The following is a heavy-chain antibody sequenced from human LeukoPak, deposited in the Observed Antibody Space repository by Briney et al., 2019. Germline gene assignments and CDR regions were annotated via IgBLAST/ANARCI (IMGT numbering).Heavy chain of an antibody. CDR2: IYHSGST. V-gene: IGHV4-38-2*02. Sequence: SETLSLTCTVSGYSISSGYYWGWIRQPPGKGLEWIGSIYHSGSTYYNPSLKSRITISVGTSKNQFSLKLSSVTAADTAVYYCARDLEGSGSFYRPSYDYWGQGTLVTVSS. D-gene: IGHD3-10*01. J-gene: IGHJ4*02. CDR1: GYSISSGYY. CDR3: ARDLEGSGSFYRPSYDY.